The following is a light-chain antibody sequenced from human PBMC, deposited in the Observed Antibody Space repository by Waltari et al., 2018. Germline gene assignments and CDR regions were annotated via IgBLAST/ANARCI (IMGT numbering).Light chain of an antibody. CDR3: QQLNSYPVT. CDR1: QGINIY. V-gene: IGKV1-9*01. Sequence: DIQLTQSPSFLSASVGDRVTITCRASQGINIYLAWYQQKPGKAPKLLFYASSTLQSGVPSRVSGSGSGTEFTLTISSLQPEDFATYYCQQLNSYPVTFGQGTKLEIK. J-gene: IGKJ2*01. CDR2: ASS.